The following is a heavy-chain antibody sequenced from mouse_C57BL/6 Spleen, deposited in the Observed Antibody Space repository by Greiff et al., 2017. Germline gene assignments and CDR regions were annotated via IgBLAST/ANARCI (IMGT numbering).Heavy chain of an antibody. V-gene: IGHV1-59*01. D-gene: IGHD2-3*01. J-gene: IGHJ2*01. Sequence: QVQLQQSGAVLVRPGPSVKLSCKASGYTFTSYCMHWVKQRPGQGLEWIGVIDPSDSYTNYKQKFKGKATLTVDTSSSTAYMQLSSLTSEDSAVYYCARYDDYFDYWGQGTTLTVS. CDR2: IDPSDSYT. CDR3: ARYDDYFDY. CDR1: GYTFTSYC.